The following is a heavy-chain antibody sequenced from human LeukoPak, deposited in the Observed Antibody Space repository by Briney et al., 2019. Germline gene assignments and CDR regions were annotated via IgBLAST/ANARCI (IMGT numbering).Heavy chain of an antibody. Sequence: GGSLRLSCVVSGIPFSDYYMNWVRQAPGKGLEWVSYISSSSSTIYYADSVKGRFTISRDNAKNSLYLQMNSLRAEDTAVYYCARDFYGPYYYYGMDVWGQGTTVTVSS. CDR1: GIPFSDYY. CDR2: ISSSSSTI. J-gene: IGHJ6*02. D-gene: IGHD2/OR15-2a*01. V-gene: IGHV3-48*04. CDR3: ARDFYGPYYYYGMDV.